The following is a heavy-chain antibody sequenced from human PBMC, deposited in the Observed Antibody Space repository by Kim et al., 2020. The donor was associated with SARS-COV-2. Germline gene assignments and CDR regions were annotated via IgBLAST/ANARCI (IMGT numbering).Heavy chain of an antibody. CDR1: GGTFSSYA. Sequence: SVKVSCKASGGTFSSYAISWVRQAPGQGLEWMGGIIPIFGTANYAQKFQGRVTITADESTSTAYMELSSLRSEDTAVYYCASRDGYNSYYYYGMDVWGQGTTVTVSS. D-gene: IGHD5-12*01. CDR3: ASRDGYNSYYYYGMDV. J-gene: IGHJ6*02. CDR2: IIPIFGTA. V-gene: IGHV1-69*13.